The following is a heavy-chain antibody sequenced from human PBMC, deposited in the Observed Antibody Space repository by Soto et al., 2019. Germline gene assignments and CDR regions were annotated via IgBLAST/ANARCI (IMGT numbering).Heavy chain of an antibody. J-gene: IGHJ2*01. CDR1: GGSISSYY. V-gene: IGHV4-59*08. CDR2: IYDSGST. CDR3: ARHSNAYWYFDL. Sequence: QVQLQESGPGLVKPSETLSLTCTVSGGSISSYYWSWIRQPPGKGLEWIGYIYDSGSTNYNPALKSRVTISVDTSKNQFSLKLSSVTAADTAVYYCARHSNAYWYFDLWGRGTLVTVSS.